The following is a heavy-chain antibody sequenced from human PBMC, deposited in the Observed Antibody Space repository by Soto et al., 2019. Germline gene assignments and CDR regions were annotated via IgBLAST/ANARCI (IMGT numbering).Heavy chain of an antibody. CDR2: IWYDGSNK. V-gene: IGHV3-33*01. Sequence: GGSLRLSCAASGFTFSSYGMRWVRQAPGKGLEWVAVIWYDGSNKYYADSVKGRFTISRDNSKNTLYLQMNSLRAEDTAVYYCARDEQDIVLMLYAQGVIDYWVQGTLVTVSS. CDR1: GFTFSSYG. D-gene: IGHD2-8*01. CDR3: ARDEQDIVLMLYAQGVIDY. J-gene: IGHJ4*02.